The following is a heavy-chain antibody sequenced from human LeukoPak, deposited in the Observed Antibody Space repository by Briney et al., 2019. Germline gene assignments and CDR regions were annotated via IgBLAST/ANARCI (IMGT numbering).Heavy chain of an antibody. Sequence: SETLSLTCTVSGGSISNTNYYWAWVRQPPGKGLEWIASIYYSGSAYYNPSLKSRVTISVDTSKKQFSLKLNSVTAADTAVYYCARRIIAVAGTVVYYFDSWGQGTLVSVSS. V-gene: IGHV4-39*01. CDR1: GGSISNTNYY. CDR2: IYYSGSA. J-gene: IGHJ4*02. D-gene: IGHD6-19*01. CDR3: ARRIIAVAGTVVYYFDS.